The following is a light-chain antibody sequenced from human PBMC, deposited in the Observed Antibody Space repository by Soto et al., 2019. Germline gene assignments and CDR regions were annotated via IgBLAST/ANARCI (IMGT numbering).Light chain of an antibody. CDR3: QQYENLPPLT. Sequence: DTQMTQSPSSLSASVGDRVTITCQARQNIGNFLSWYQKRPGKAPKLLIYDASNLETGVPSRFSGSGSGTYFTFTISGLQSEDVATYYCQQYENLPPLTFGGGTKVEIK. J-gene: IGKJ4*01. CDR1: QNIGNF. CDR2: DAS. V-gene: IGKV1-33*01.